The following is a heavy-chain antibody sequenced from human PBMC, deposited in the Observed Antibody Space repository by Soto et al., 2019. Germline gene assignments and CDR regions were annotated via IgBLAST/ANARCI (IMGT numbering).Heavy chain of an antibody. CDR2: ISSSGGTI. CDR1: GFSLSDYY. V-gene: IGHV3-11*01. J-gene: IGHJ4*02. CDR3: ARDRTTGWSPLDY. D-gene: IGHD6-19*01. Sequence: QVQLVESGGGLVKTGGFLRLSCAASGFSLSDYYMSWIRQPPGKGLEWVSYISSSGGTINYANSVKGRFTISRDNAKNSLYLQMNSLRAEDTAVYYCARDRTTGWSPLDYWGQGTLVTVSS.